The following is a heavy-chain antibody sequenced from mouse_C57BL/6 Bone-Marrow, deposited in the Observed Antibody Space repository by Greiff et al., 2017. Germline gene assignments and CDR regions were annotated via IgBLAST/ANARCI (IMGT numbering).Heavy chain of an antibody. D-gene: IGHD1-1*01. Sequence: DVKLVESGGDLVKPGGSLKLSCAASGFTFSSYGMSWVRQTPDKRLEWVATISSGGSYTYYPDSVKGRFTISRDNAKNTLYLQMSSLKSEDTAMYYCARTPWYYYGSSPLAYWGQGTLVTVSA. CDR1: GFTFSSYG. CDR2: ISSGGSYT. CDR3: ARTPWYYYGSSPLAY. V-gene: IGHV5-6*02. J-gene: IGHJ3*01.